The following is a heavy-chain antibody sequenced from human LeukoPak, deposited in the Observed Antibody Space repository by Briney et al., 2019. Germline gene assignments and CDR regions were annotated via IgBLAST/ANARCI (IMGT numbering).Heavy chain of an antibody. J-gene: IGHJ3*02. Sequence: SETLSLXCTVSGGSISSYYWSWIRQPAGKGLEWIGRIYTSGSTNYNPSLKSRVTMSVDTSKNQFSLKLSSVTAADTAVYYCARASPLWFGELSDAFDIWGQGTMVTVSS. CDR3: ARASPLWFGELSDAFDI. CDR2: IYTSGST. CDR1: GGSISSYY. D-gene: IGHD3-10*01. V-gene: IGHV4-4*07.